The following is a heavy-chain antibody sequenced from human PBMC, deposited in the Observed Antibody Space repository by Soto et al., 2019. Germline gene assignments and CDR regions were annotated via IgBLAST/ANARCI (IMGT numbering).Heavy chain of an antibody. CDR1: GGSISSGGYS. Sequence: SETLSLTCAVSGGSISSGGYSWSWIRQPPGKGLEWIGYIYHSGSTYYNPSLRSRVTISVDRSKNQFSLKLSSVTAADTAVYYCARVYGGNSDYFDYWGQGTLVTVSS. V-gene: IGHV4-30-2*01. J-gene: IGHJ4*02. CDR2: IYHSGST. D-gene: IGHD4-17*01. CDR3: ARVYGGNSDYFDY.